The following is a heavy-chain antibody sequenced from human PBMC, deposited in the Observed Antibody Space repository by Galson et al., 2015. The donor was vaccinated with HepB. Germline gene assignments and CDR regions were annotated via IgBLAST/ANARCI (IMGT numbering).Heavy chain of an antibody. V-gene: IGHV3-48*02. D-gene: IGHD1-26*01. CDR2: ISMSSSTI. CDR1: GFTFSSYN. J-gene: IGHJ4*02. Sequence: SLRLSCAASGFTFSSYNMNWVRQAPGKGLEWISYISMSSSTIYYADSVNGRFTVSRDNAPKSLHLQMNSLRDEDTAVYYCARDQSKWEPLDYWGQGTLVTVSS. CDR3: ARDQSKWEPLDY.